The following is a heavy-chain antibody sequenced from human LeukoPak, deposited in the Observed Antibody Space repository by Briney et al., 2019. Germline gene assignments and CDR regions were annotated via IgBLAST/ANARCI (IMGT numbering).Heavy chain of an antibody. D-gene: IGHD6-13*01. CDR1: GFTFNNYY. J-gene: IGHJ4*02. CDR2: ISDEGRHK. V-gene: IGHV3-30*18. CDR3: AKDRETTASGTFDY. Sequence: GGSRRLSCAASGFTFNNYYIHYVRQAPGKGLEWVAVISDEGRHKKYADSVKGRFTISRDNSNNTLYLQMNSLRVEDTGVYYCAKDRETTASGTFDYWGQGTLVTVSS.